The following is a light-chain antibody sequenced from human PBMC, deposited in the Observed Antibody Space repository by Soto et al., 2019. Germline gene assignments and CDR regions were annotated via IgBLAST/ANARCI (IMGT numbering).Light chain of an antibody. V-gene: IGKV1-39*01. CDR2: DAS. J-gene: IGKJ5*01. CDR1: QVISTY. CDR3: QQSYMDPIT. Sequence: DIQMTQSPTSLSASVGDRFTITCRASQVISTYLNWYQKKPGKAPNLLIYDASRLQSGVPSRFSGSGGGTDFTLSISSVQPEDFATYFCQQSYMDPITFGQGTRLEIK.